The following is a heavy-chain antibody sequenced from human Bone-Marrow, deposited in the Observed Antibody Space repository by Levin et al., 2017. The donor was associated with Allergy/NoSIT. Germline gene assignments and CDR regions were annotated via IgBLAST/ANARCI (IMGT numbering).Heavy chain of an antibody. D-gene: IGHD5-24*01. CDR1: GFTLSSYG. V-gene: IGHV3-33*01. CDR2: TWYDGTNQ. CDR3: ARDQDGYNFADQ. J-gene: IGHJ5*02. Sequence: PGGSLRLSCAVSGFTLSSYGMHWVRQAPGKGLEWVAVTWYDGTNQYYADSVKGRFTISRDESKNTLFMHMNSLRGEDTAVYYCARDQDGYNFADQWGQGTLVTVSS.